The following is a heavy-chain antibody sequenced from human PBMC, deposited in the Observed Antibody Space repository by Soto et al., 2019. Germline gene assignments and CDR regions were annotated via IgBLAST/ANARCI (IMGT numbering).Heavy chain of an antibody. CDR3: ARRLVACSSTSCRLQYWYFDL. CDR1: GGSISSGTCY. V-gene: IGHV4-30-4*08. Sequence: SETLSLTCTVSGGSISSGTCYWSWIRQRPGKGLEWIGYIFYSGSFYYTPSLRGRVMILVDTSKNQFSLKLSSVTAADTAVYYCARRLVACSSTSCRLQYWYFDLWGRGTLVTVSS. D-gene: IGHD2-2*01. J-gene: IGHJ2*01. CDR2: IFYSGSF.